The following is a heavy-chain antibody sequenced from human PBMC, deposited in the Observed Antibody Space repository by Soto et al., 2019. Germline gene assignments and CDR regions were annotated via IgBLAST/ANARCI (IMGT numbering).Heavy chain of an antibody. CDR1: GFTFSSYA. CDR2: ISYDGSNK. V-gene: IGHV3-30-3*01. Sequence: GGSLRLSCAASGFTFSSYAMHWVRQSPRKGLERVAVISYDGSNKYYADSVKGRFTISRDNSKNTLYLQMNSLRAEDTAVYYCARVSSSGYYPRPWYFDYWGQGTLVTVSS. J-gene: IGHJ4*02. D-gene: IGHD3-22*01. CDR3: ARVSSSGYYPRPWYFDY.